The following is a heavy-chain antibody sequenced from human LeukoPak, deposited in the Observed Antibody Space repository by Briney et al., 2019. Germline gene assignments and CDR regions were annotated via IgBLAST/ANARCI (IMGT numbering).Heavy chain of an antibody. D-gene: IGHD6-13*01. Sequence: SETLSLTCTVSGGSISSSSYYWGWIRQPPGKGLGWIGSIYYSGSTYYNPSLKSRVTISVDTSKNQFSLKLSSVTAADTAVYYCARQNSSPDAFDIWGQGTMVTVSS. CDR3: ARQNSSPDAFDI. V-gene: IGHV4-39*01. CDR2: IYYSGST. J-gene: IGHJ3*02. CDR1: GGSISSSSYY.